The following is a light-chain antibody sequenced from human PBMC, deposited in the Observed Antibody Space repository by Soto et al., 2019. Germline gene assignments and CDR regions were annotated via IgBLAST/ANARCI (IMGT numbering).Light chain of an antibody. V-gene: IGKV3-20*01. CDR2: GAS. CDR3: QQYGSSPLT. CDR1: QRVSSSY. J-gene: IGKJ4*01. Sequence: EIVLTQSPGTLSLSPGERATLSCRASQRVSSSYLAWYQQKPGQAPRLLIYGASSRATGIPDRFSGSGSGTDFTLTISRLETEDFAVYYCQQYGSSPLTSGGGTKVDIK.